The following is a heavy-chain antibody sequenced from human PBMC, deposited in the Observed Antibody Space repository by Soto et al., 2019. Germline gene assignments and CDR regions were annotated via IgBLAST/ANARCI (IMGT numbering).Heavy chain of an antibody. CDR2: IIPIFGTA. J-gene: IGHJ6*02. V-gene: IGHV1-69*13. D-gene: IGHD3-10*01. CDR3: AAYGSGTPGDYYYGMDV. CDR1: GGTLSSYA. Sequence: GAPVKVSCKGSGGTLSSYAISWVRQAPGQGLVWMGGIIPIFGTANYAQKFQGRVTITADESTSTAYMELSSLRSEDTAVYYCAAYGSGTPGDYYYGMDVWGQGTTVTVSS.